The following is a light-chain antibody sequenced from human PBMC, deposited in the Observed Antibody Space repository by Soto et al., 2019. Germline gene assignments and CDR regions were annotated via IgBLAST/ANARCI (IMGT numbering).Light chain of an antibody. V-gene: IGKV1-5*01. CDR3: QQYYTYAT. J-gene: IGKJ5*01. CDR1: QCVSIW. CDR2: DAS. Sequence: IQITQSPATLLASAVDRVPISCRASQCVSIWLAWYQQKPGRAPKPLIFDASTLRTGVPSRFSGSGSGSEFNFTITGLQPDDFATYFCQQYYTYATFGHGTRLEIK.